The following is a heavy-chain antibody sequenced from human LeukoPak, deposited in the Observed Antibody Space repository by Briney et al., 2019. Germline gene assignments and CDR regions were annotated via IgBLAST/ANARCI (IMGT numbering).Heavy chain of an antibody. CDR1: GGSISSYY. J-gene: IGHJ4*02. V-gene: IGHV4-59*01. CDR3: ARGIVGATAFDY. Sequence: SETLSLTCTVSGGSISSYYWSWIRQPPGKGLEWIGYIYYSGSTNYNPSLKSRVTISVDTSKNQLSLKLSSVTAADTAVYYCARGIVGATAFDYWGQGTLVTVSS. D-gene: IGHD1-26*01. CDR2: IYYSGST.